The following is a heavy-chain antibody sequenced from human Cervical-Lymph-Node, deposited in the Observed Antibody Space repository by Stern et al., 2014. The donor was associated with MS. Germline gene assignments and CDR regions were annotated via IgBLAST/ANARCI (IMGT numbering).Heavy chain of an antibody. CDR3: ARAGLYDY. CDR2: IYHTGST. J-gene: IGHJ4*02. Sequence: QVQLQESGPGLVKPSGTLSLTCTVSGGSIDGSDWWSWVRQPPGKGLEWIGEIYHTGSTNYNPSLKSRVSMSVDKSKNQFSLNLTSVTAADTAVYYCARAGLYDYWGQGTLVTVSS. D-gene: IGHD2/OR15-2a*01. V-gene: IGHV4-4*02. CDR1: GGSIDGSDW.